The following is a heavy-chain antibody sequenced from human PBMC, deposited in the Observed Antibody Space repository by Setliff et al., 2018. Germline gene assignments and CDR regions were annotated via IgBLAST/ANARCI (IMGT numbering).Heavy chain of an antibody. CDR1: GFTFSGHY. CDR3: ARESSWAGFDY. J-gene: IGHJ4*02. D-gene: IGHD6-13*01. CDR2: IKEDGSEK. V-gene: IGHV3-7*01. Sequence: PGGSLRLSCAASGFTFSGHYMQWVRQAPGKGLEWVANIKEDGSEKYFVDSVKGRFTISRDNAKNSLYLQMNSLRVEDTAVYYCARESSWAGFDYWGQGTLVTVSS.